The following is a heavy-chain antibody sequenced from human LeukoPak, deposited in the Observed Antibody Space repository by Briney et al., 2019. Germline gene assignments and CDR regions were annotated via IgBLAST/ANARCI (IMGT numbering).Heavy chain of an antibody. Sequence: SETLSLTCTVSGGSISSSSYYWGWIRQPPGKGLEWIGNIYYSGGTYYNPTLKSRVTISVDTSKNQFSLKLSSVTAADTAVYYCARSRYSGSYYGPFDYWGQGTLVTVSS. CDR2: IYYSGGT. V-gene: IGHV4-39*01. CDR1: GGSISSSSYY. D-gene: IGHD1-26*01. CDR3: ARSRYSGSYYGPFDY. J-gene: IGHJ4*02.